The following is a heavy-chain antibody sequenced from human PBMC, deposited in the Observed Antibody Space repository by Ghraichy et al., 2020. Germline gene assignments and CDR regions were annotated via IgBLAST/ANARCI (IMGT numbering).Heavy chain of an antibody. J-gene: IGHJ6*02. CDR2: IHYSGST. V-gene: IGHV4-59*01. D-gene: IGHD1-26*01. CDR3: ARSGGSSVDYYYGMDL. CDR1: GAPIRYKY. Sequence: SETLSLTCTVSGAPIRYKYWNWVRQPPGKGLEWIGYIHYSGSTNYKSSLKSRVTISVDTSKNQFSLRLTSVTAADTAVYYCARSGGSSVDYYYGMDLWGHGATVTVSS.